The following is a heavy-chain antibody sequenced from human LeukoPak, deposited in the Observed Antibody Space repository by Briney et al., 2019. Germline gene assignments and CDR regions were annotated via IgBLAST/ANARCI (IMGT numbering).Heavy chain of an antibody. V-gene: IGHV1-69*06. CDR1: GGTFSSYA. CDR2: IIPIFGTA. Sequence: GSSVKVSCKASGGTFSSYAISWVRQAPGQGLEWMGGIIPIFGTANYAQRFQGRVTITADKSTSTAYMELSSLRSEDTAVYYCARDGYCSGGSCYPWFDPWGQGTLVTVSS. CDR3: ARDGYCSGGSCYPWFDP. J-gene: IGHJ5*02. D-gene: IGHD2-15*01.